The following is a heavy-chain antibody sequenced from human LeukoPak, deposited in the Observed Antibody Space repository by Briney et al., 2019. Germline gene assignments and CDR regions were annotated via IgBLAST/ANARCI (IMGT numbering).Heavy chain of an antibody. D-gene: IGHD6-13*01. V-gene: IGHV1-69*13. Sequence: SVKVSCKAPGGSLSNYASSWVRLAPGHGLEWMGGIVPIFGTRNYVQKFQGRVTISADDPTSTVYMELSSLRSEDTAVYYCARDHGGSSQAAQTLGIGSYNHHYGMDIWGQGTTVTVSS. CDR1: GGSLSNYA. CDR2: IVPIFGTR. CDR3: ARDHGGSSQAAQTLGIGSYNHHYGMDI. J-gene: IGHJ6*02.